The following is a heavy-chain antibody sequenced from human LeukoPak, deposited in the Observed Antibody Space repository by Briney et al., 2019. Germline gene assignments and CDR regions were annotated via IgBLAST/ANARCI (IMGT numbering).Heavy chain of an antibody. Sequence: ASVKVSCKASGYTFPSYDINWVRQATGQGVEGMGWMNPNNGNTGYAQNFHRRVTMTRNTSMTTIYMELSSLRSEDTAVYYCARERSGYDHYHYYYYMDVWGKGSTVTVSS. CDR1: GYTFPSYD. CDR3: ARERSGYDHYHYYYYMDV. V-gene: IGHV1-8*01. D-gene: IGHD5-12*01. CDR2: MNPNNGNT. J-gene: IGHJ6*03.